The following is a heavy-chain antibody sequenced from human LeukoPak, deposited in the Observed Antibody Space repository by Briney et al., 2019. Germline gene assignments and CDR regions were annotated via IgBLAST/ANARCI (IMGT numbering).Heavy chain of an antibody. Sequence: GGSLRLSCAASGFTFSSNAMHWVRQAPGKGLEWVAGISYDGSKKYYADSVKGRFTISRDNAKNSLYLQMNSLRAEDTAVYYCARDGGSGWYDYYYYMDVWGKGTTVTVSS. D-gene: IGHD6-19*01. CDR3: ARDGGSGWYDYYYYMDV. J-gene: IGHJ6*03. V-gene: IGHV3-30-3*01. CDR1: GFTFSSNA. CDR2: ISYDGSKK.